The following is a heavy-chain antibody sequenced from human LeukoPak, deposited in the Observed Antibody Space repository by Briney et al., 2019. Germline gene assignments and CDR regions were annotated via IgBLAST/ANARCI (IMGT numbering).Heavy chain of an antibody. CDR1: GSTFSSYA. CDR3: AKGTTPIAVAGYFDY. Sequence: GSLRLSCAASGSTFSSYAMSWVRQAPGKGLEWVSAISGSGGSTYYADSVKGRFTISRDNSKNTLYLQMNSLRAEDTAVYYCAKGTTPIAVAGYFDYWGQGTLVTVSS. D-gene: IGHD6-19*01. J-gene: IGHJ4*02. V-gene: IGHV3-23*01. CDR2: ISGSGGST.